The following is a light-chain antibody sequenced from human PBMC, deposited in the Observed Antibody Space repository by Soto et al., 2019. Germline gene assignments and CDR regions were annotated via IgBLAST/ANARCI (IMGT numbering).Light chain of an antibody. CDR3: CSHAGGPGVV. J-gene: IGLJ2*01. CDR1: SSDFGAFDY. V-gene: IGLV2-11*01. CDR2: DVN. Sequence: QSALTQPRSLSGSPGQSVTISCTGTSSDFGAFDYVSWYQQRPGIAPKLIIYDVNKRPSGVPDRFSGSKSGNTAYLTISGLQAEDEAFYYYCSHAGGPGVVFGGGTKVTVL.